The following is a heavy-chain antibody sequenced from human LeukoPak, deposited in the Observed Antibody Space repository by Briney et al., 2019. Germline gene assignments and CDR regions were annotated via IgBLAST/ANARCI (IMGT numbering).Heavy chain of an antibody. CDR3: TRGRPIVVVPAANNFDY. J-gene: IGHJ4*02. D-gene: IGHD2-2*01. Sequence: GRSLRLSCTASGFTFGDYAMSWVRQAPGKGLEWVGFIRSKAYGGTTEYAASVKGRFTISRDDSKSIAYLQMNSLKTGDTAVYYCTRGRPIVVVPAANNFDYWGQGTLVTVSS. CDR2: IRSKAYGGTT. V-gene: IGHV3-49*04. CDR1: GFTFGDYA.